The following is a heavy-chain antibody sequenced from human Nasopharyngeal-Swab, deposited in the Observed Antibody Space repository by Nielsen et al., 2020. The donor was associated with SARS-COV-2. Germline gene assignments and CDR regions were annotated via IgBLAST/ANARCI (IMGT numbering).Heavy chain of an antibody. CDR3: ARGLTFGGVIAIAAAVDY. Sequence: SETLSLTCTVSGGSISSSSYYWGWIRQPPGKGLEWIGSIYYSGSTYYNPSLKSRVTISVDTSKNQFSLKLSSVTAADTAVYYCARGLTFGGVIAIAAAVDYWGQGTLVTVSS. J-gene: IGHJ4*02. CDR1: GGSISSSSYY. V-gene: IGHV4-39*01. CDR2: IYYSGST. D-gene: IGHD3-16*02.